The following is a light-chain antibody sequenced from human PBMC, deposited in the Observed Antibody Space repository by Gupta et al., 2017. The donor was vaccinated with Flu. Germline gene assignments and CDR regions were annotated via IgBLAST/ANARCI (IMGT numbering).Light chain of an antibody. CDR2: EVN. Sequence: QSALTQPASVSGSPGQSITISCTGTSSDVGGYQYVAWYQQHPDKAPKLMIYEVNSRPSGVSSRFSGAKSGNTASLTISGLQADDEADYYCCSFTTSNTWVFGGGTKVTV. CDR1: SSDVGGYQY. J-gene: IGLJ3*02. CDR3: CSFTTSNTWV. V-gene: IGLV2-14*03.